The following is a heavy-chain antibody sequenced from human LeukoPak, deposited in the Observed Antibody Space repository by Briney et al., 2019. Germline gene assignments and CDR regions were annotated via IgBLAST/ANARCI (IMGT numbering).Heavy chain of an antibody. V-gene: IGHV3-53*01. Sequence: GGSLRLSCAVSEFNVRSNYMTWVRQAPGKGLEWVSVLHSGGDTYYADSVRGRFTISRDNSENMLFLQMNGLRADDSAIYYCARGKVYYYYDYWGQGTLVTVSS. CDR3: ARGKVYYYYDY. D-gene: IGHD5/OR15-5a*01. J-gene: IGHJ4*02. CDR2: LHSGGDT. CDR1: EFNVRSNY.